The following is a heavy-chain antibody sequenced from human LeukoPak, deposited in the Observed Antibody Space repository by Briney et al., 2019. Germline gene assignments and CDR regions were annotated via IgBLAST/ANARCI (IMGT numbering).Heavy chain of an antibody. CDR1: GGTFSSYA. J-gene: IGHJ4*02. D-gene: IGHD3-22*01. CDR3: ARDLPYYYDSSGSQYYFDY. CDR2: ISAYNGNT. V-gene: IGHV1-18*01. Sequence: ASVKVSCKASGGTFSSYAISWVRQAPGQGLEWMGWISAYNGNTNYAQKLQGRVTMTTDTSTSTAYMELRSLRSDDTAVYYCARDLPYYYDSSGSQYYFDYWGQGTLVTVSS.